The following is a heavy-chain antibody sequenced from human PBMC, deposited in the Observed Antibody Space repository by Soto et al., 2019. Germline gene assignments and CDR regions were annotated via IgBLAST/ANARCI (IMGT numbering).Heavy chain of an antibody. CDR1: GFTFRNNV. Sequence: GGSLRLSCAASGFTFRNNVLSWVRQAPGKGLDWVSGITGSGRDTYYADSVKGRFTISRDNSKNMVFLQMNSLRAEDTALYYCARGLRNYYDRSGLHYWGQGTLVTVSS. D-gene: IGHD3-22*01. J-gene: IGHJ4*02. V-gene: IGHV3-23*01. CDR3: ARGLRNYYDRSGLHY. CDR2: ITGSGRDT.